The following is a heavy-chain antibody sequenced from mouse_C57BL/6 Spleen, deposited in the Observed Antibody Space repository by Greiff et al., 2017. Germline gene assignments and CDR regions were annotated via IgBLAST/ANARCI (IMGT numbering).Heavy chain of an antibody. CDR2: ISDGGSYT. D-gene: IGHD1-1*01. CDR1: GFTFSSYA. Sequence: DVMLVESGGGLVKPGGSLKLSCAASGFTFSSYAMSWVRQTPEKRLEWVATISDGGSYTYYPDNVKGRFTISRDNAKNNLYLQMSHLKSEDTAMYYCAREDYGRDWYFDVWGTGTTVTVSS. J-gene: IGHJ1*03. V-gene: IGHV5-4*01. CDR3: AREDYGRDWYFDV.